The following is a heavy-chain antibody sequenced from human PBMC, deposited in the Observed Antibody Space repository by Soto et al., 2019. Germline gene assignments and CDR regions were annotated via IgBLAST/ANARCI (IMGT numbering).Heavy chain of an antibody. CDR3: AKELLRLGESLERYFDY. Sequence: GGSLRLSCAASGFTFSTYAMSWVRQAPGKGLEWVSAISGSGSSRYYADSAKGRFTISRGNSKNTLFLQLNSLRAEDTAVYYCAKELLRLGESLERYFDYWGQGTLVTVSP. V-gene: IGHV3-23*01. D-gene: IGHD3-10*01. CDR2: ISGSGSSR. J-gene: IGHJ4*02. CDR1: GFTFSTYA.